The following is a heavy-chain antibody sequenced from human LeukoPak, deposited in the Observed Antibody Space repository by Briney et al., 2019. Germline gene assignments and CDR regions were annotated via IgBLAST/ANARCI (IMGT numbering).Heavy chain of an antibody. Sequence: PGRSLRLSCAASGFTFSSYGMHWVRQAPGKGLEWVAVISYDGSNKYYADSVKGRFTISRDNSKNTLYPQMNSLRAEDTAVYYCAKDLHNGFDYWGQGTLVTVSS. D-gene: IGHD1-1*01. V-gene: IGHV3-30*18. CDR3: AKDLHNGFDY. CDR2: ISYDGSNK. CDR1: GFTFSSYG. J-gene: IGHJ4*02.